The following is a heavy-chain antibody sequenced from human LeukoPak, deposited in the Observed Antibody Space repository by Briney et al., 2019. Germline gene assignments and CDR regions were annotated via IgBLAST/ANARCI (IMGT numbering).Heavy chain of an antibody. CDR1: GFTFSSYA. D-gene: IGHD4-17*01. Sequence: KPGGSLRLSCAASGFTFSSYAMNWVRQAPGKGLEWVSSITSDASYIYYADSVKGRFTISRDNAKNSLFLQMNSLRAEDTAIYYCARVSGDYYHTVENWGQGTLVTVSS. CDR2: ITSDASYI. J-gene: IGHJ4*02. V-gene: IGHV3-21*01. CDR3: ARVSGDYYHTVEN.